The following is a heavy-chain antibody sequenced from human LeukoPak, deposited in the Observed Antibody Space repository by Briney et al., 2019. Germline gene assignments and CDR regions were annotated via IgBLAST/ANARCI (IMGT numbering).Heavy chain of an antibody. CDR3: ARGKGTHSGSYQWFDA. CDR2: INHSGST. V-gene: IGHV4-34*01. Sequence: LSETLLHTCAVYGGSFSGYYWSWIRQPPGKGLEWIGEINHSGSTNYNPSLKRRVIISVDTSKNQFSLNLNSVTAADTAVYYCARGKGTHSGSYQWFDAWGRG. CDR1: GGSFSGYY. J-gene: IGHJ5*02. D-gene: IGHD1-26*01.